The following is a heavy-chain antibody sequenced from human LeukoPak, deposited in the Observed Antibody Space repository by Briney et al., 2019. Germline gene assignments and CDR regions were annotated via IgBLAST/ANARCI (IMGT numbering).Heavy chain of an antibody. CDR1: GFTFSSYG. CDR3: AKVPRTMIVVFISPLFDY. CDR2: IWYDGSNK. J-gene: IGHJ4*02. V-gene: IGHV3-33*06. D-gene: IGHD3-22*01. Sequence: PGRSLRLSCAASGFTFSSYGMRWVRQAPGKGLEWVAVIWYDGSNKYYADSVKGRFTISRDNSKNTLYLQMNSLRAEDTAVYYCAKVPRTMIVVFISPLFDYWGQGTLVTVSS.